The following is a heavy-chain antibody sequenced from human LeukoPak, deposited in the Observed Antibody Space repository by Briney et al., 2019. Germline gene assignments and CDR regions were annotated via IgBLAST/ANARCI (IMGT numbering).Heavy chain of an antibody. CDR1: GFTFSSYS. Sequence: GGSLRLSCAASGFTFSSYSMNWVRQAPGKGLEWVSSISSSSSYIYYADSVKGRFTISRDNAKNSLYLQMNSLRAEDTAVYYRARDPPRSQNLRYFDLWGRGTLVTVSS. V-gene: IGHV3-21*01. CDR3: ARDPPRSQNLRYFDL. CDR2: ISSSSSYI. D-gene: IGHD1-14*01. J-gene: IGHJ2*01.